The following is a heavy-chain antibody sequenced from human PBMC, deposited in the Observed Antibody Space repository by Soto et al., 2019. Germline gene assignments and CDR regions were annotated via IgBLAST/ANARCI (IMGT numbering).Heavy chain of an antibody. D-gene: IGHD3-3*01. CDR3: ARSRITIFGVVIHYGMDV. CDR1: GGSISSGGYS. J-gene: IGHJ6*02. V-gene: IGHV4-30-2*01. CDR2: IYHSGST. Sequence: SETLSLTCAVSGGSISSGGYSWSWIRQPPGKGLEWIGYIYHSGSTYYNPSLKSRVTISVDRSKNQFSLKLSSVTAADTAVYYCARSRITIFGVVIHYGMDVWGQGTTVTVSS.